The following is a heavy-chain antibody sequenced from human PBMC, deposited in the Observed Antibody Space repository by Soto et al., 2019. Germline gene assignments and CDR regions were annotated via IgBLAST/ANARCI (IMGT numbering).Heavy chain of an antibody. Sequence: QVQLVQSGAEVKKPGSSVKVSCKASGGTFSSYAISWVRQAPGQGLEWMGGIIPIFGTANYAQKFQGRVTITTDESTSTAYMELSSLGSEDTAVYYCARNGENCSGGSCYSGVWYYGMDVWGQGTTVTVSS. J-gene: IGHJ6*02. D-gene: IGHD2-15*01. CDR1: GGTFSSYA. CDR2: IIPIFGTA. V-gene: IGHV1-69*01. CDR3: ARNGENCSGGSCYSGVWYYGMDV.